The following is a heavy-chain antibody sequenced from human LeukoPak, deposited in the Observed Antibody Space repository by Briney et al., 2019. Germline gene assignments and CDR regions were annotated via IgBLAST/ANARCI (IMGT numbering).Heavy chain of an antibody. CDR1: GGSISSSSYY. D-gene: IGHD2-8*01. J-gene: IGHJ5*02. Sequence: SETLSLTCTVSGGSISSSSYYWGWIRQPPGKGLEWIGSIYYSGSTYYNPSLKSRVTISVDTSKNQFSLKLSSVTAADTAVYYCARHLLHPGIVLMRNWFDPWGQGTLVTVSS. V-gene: IGHV4-39*01. CDR2: IYYSGST. CDR3: ARHLLHPGIVLMRNWFDP.